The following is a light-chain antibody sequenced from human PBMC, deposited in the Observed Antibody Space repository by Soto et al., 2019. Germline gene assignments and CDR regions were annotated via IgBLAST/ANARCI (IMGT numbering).Light chain of an antibody. J-gene: IGKJ4*01. V-gene: IGKV1-27*01. CDR2: AAS. CDR3: KKYTRSPLT. Sequence: DIQMTHSPSSLSASVGDRVTITCRASLPISNYLAWYQQKPGKIPNLLIYAASTLQAGVPSRFSGSGCGKDFTVTMSRLQPEYVVAYYCKKYTRSPLTFGAGNKVEIX. CDR1: LPISNY.